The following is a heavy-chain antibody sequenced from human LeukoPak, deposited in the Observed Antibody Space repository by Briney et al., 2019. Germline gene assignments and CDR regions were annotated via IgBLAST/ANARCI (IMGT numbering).Heavy chain of an antibody. D-gene: IGHD3-22*01. CDR2: IYNSGST. J-gene: IGHJ4*02. CDR1: GFTVRTYY. CDR3: AKDLLLDYYGSSGYYPTY. V-gene: IGHV3-53*01. Sequence: GGSLRLSCAASGFTVRTYYLSWVRQVPGKGLEWVSVIYNSGSTYYADSVKGRFTISRDNSKNTLYLQMNSLRAEDTAVYYCAKDLLLDYYGSSGYYPTYWGQGTLVTVSS.